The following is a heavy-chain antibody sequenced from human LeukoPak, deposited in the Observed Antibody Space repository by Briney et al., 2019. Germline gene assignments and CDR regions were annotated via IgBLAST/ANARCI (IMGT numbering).Heavy chain of an antibody. Sequence: ASVKVSCKASGYTFTSYDINWVRQATGQGLEWMGWMNPNSGNTGYAQKLQGRVTITRNTSISTAYMELSSLRSEDTAVYYCARRSIATITLDYWGQGTLVTVSS. CDR2: MNPNSGNT. CDR1: GYTFTSYD. V-gene: IGHV1-8*03. D-gene: IGHD5-24*01. J-gene: IGHJ4*02. CDR3: ARRSIATITLDY.